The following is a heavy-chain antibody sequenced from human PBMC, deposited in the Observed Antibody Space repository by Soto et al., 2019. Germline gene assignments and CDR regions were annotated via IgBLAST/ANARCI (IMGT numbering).Heavy chain of an antibody. CDR2: INHSGST. D-gene: IGHD1-20*01. CDR1: GGSFSGYY. V-gene: IGHV4-34*01. J-gene: IGHJ4*02. Sequence: QVQLQQWGAGLLKPSETLSLTCAVYGGSFSGYYWTWIRQPPGTGLEWIGEINHSGSTNYNPSLKSPVTISVDTSKNQFSLKLNSVPAADTAVYYCARDKITGLFDYWGQGTLVTVSS. CDR3: ARDKITGLFDY.